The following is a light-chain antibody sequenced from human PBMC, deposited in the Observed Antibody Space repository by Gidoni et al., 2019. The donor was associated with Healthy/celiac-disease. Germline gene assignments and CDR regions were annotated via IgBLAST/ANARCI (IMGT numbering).Light chain of an antibody. Sequence: QSALTQPRSVSGSPGQSVTISCTGTSSDVGGYNYVPWYQQHPGKAPKLMIYDVSNRPSGVPDRFSGSKSGNTASLTISGRQAEDEADYYCCSYAGSYTYVVFGGGTKLTVL. V-gene: IGLV2-11*01. CDR1: SSDVGGYNY. CDR3: CSYAGSYTYVV. J-gene: IGLJ2*01. CDR2: DVS.